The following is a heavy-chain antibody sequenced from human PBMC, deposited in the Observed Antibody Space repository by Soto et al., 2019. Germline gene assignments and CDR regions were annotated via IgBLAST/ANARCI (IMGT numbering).Heavy chain of an antibody. CDR3: ARAGDWNYVLDF. Sequence: EVQLVESGGGFVQPGGSLRLSCAASGFTFTHYRIHWVRQPPGKGLEWVGRINSDGARIEYGDSVKGRFTISRDNAHNMVFLQMNSLTDEDSGVYFCARAGDWNYVLDFWGQGTLLTVSS. J-gene: IGHJ4*02. CDR2: INSDGARI. CDR1: GFTFTHYR. V-gene: IGHV3-74*03. D-gene: IGHD1-1*01.